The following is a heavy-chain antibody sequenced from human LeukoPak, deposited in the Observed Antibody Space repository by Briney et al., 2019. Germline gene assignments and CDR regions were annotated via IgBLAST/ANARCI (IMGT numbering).Heavy chain of an antibody. V-gene: IGHV1-69*04. CDR1: RGTFISYV. D-gene: IGHD5-12*01. J-gene: IGHJ4*02. CDR3: ARDYGYAFFDY. CDR2: IIHILGIA. Sequence: VASVKVSRQASRGTFISYVISWVRPAPGRGLEWMGRIIHILGIANNAQKLQGRVTITADKSTSTAYMELSSLRSEDTAVYYCARDYGYAFFDYWGQGTLVTVSS.